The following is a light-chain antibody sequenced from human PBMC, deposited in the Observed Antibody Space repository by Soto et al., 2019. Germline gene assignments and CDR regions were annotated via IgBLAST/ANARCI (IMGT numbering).Light chain of an antibody. Sequence: QSVLTQPASVSGSPGQSITISCTGTSSDVGSYNLVSWYQQHPGKAPKLMIYEGSKRPSAVSNRFSGSKSGNTASLTISGLQAEDEADYYCCSYAGSSTLEFGGGTKLTVL. J-gene: IGLJ2*01. CDR1: SSDVGSYNL. CDR2: EGS. CDR3: CSYAGSSTLE. V-gene: IGLV2-23*01.